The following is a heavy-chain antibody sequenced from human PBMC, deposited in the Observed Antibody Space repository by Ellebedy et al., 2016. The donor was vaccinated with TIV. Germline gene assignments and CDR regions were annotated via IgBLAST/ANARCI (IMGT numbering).Heavy chain of an antibody. D-gene: IGHD5-18*01. J-gene: IGHJ4*02. CDR1: GGSISSSNW. Sequence: MPSETLSLTCAVSGGSISSSNWWSWVRQPPGKGMEWIGEIYHSGSTNYNPSLKSRVTISVDTSKNQFSLKLSSVTAADTAVYFCARGGRDTAMGLDYWGQGTLVTVSS. CDR3: ARGGRDTAMGLDY. CDR2: IYHSGST. V-gene: IGHV4-4*02.